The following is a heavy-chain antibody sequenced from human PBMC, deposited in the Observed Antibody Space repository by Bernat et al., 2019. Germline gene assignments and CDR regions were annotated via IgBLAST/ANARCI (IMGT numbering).Heavy chain of an antibody. CDR3: ARDGYYYDSSGYYYVLDY. Sequence: QVQLVESGGGVVQPGRSLRLSCAASGFTFSSYAMHWVRQAPGKGLEWVVVISYDGSNKYYADSVKGRFTISRDNSKNTLYLQMNSLRAEDTAVYYCARDGYYYDSSGYYYVLDYWGQGTLVTVSS. CDR2: ISYDGSNK. CDR1: GFTFSSYA. J-gene: IGHJ4*02. V-gene: IGHV3-30-3*01. D-gene: IGHD3-22*01.